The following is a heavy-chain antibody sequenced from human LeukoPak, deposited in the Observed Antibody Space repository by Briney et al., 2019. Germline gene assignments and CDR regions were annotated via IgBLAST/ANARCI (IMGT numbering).Heavy chain of an antibody. CDR1: GFTFSTSW. CDR2: ISYDGSNK. V-gene: IGHV3-30*18. D-gene: IGHD2-15*01. Sequence: GGSLRLSCAASGFTFSTSWMHWVRQAPGKGLEWVAVISYDGSNKYYADSVKGRFTISRDNSKNTLYLQMNSLRAEDTAVYYCAKNGDCSGGSCSYYFDYWGQGTLVTVSS. J-gene: IGHJ4*02. CDR3: AKNGDCSGGSCSYYFDY.